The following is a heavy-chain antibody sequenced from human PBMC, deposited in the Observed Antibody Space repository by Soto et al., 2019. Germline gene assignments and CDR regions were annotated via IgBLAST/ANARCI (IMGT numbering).Heavy chain of an antibody. J-gene: IGHJ5*02. V-gene: IGHV4-59*01. CDR1: GGSISSYY. CDR2: IYYSGST. CDR3: ARWTTVTTSGWFDP. D-gene: IGHD4-17*01. Sequence: ETLSLTCTVSGGSISSYYWSWIRQPPGKGLEWIGYIYYSGSTNYNPSLKSRVTISVDTSKNQFSLKLSSVTAADTAVYYCARWTTVTTSGWFDPWGQGTLVTVSS.